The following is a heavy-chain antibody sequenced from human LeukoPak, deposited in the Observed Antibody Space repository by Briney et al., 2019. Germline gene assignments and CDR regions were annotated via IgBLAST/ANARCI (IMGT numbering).Heavy chain of an antibody. CDR3: ASWNYYYYYMDV. CDR2: IIPIFGTA. Sequence: SVKVSCKASGYTFTGYYMHWVRQAPGQGLEWMGGIIPIFGTANYAQKFQGRVTITADKSTSTAYMELSSLRSEDTAVYYCASWNYYYYYMDVWGKGTTVTVSS. CDR1: GYTFTGYY. J-gene: IGHJ6*03. D-gene: IGHD3-3*01. V-gene: IGHV1-69*06.